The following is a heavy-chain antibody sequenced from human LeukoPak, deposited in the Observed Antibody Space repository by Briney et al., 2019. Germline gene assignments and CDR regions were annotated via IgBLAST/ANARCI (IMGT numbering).Heavy chain of an antibody. D-gene: IGHD6-13*01. CDR2: IKQDGSEK. J-gene: IGHJ4*02. CDR3: AKSGAAGDNHFDY. CDR1: GFTFSSYW. Sequence: GGSLRLSCAASGFTFSSYWMSWVRQAPRKGLEWVANIKQDGSEKYYVDSVKGRFTISRDNAKNSLYLQMNSLRAEDTALYYCAKSGAAGDNHFDYWGQGTLVTVSS. V-gene: IGHV3-7*03.